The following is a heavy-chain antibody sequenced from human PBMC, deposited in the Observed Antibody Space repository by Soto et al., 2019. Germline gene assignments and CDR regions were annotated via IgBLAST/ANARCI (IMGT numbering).Heavy chain of an antibody. CDR2: ISSSSSYI. CDR1: GFTLSSYS. Sequence: GGSLRLSCAASGFTLSSYSMNWVRQAPGKGLEWVSSISSSSSYIYYADSVKGRFTISRDNAKNSLYLQMNSLRAEDTAVYYCARDGYYDFWSGNRYGMDVWGQGTTVTVSS. J-gene: IGHJ6*02. V-gene: IGHV3-21*01. D-gene: IGHD3-3*01. CDR3: ARDGYYDFWSGNRYGMDV.